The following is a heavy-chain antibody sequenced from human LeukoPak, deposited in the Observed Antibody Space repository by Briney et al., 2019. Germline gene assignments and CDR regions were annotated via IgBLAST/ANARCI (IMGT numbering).Heavy chain of an antibody. Sequence: ASVKVSCKASGYTFTSYGISWVRQATGQGLEWMGWVNPNSGNTGYAQKFQGRVTMTRNTSISTAYMELSSLRSEDTAVYYCARGQEYSSSWYADWYFDLWGRGTLVTVSS. J-gene: IGHJ2*01. V-gene: IGHV1-8*02. CDR2: VNPNSGNT. CDR1: GYTFTSYG. CDR3: ARGQEYSSSWYADWYFDL. D-gene: IGHD6-13*01.